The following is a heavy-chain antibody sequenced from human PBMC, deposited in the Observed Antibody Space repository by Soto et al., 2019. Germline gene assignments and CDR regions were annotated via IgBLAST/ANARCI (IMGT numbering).Heavy chain of an antibody. CDR1: GFTFSIYD. CDR3: AKPDGSSDAFEI. J-gene: IGHJ3*02. V-gene: IGHV3-13*01. D-gene: IGHD6-13*01. Sequence: EVQLVESGGGLVQPGGSLRLSCAASGFTFSIYDMHWVRQAPGKGLEWVSTIETTGDTYYPASVKGRFTVSRENAKNSLYLQMSSLRAWDTAVYYCAKPDGSSDAFEIWGQGTMVTVSS. CDR2: IETTGDT.